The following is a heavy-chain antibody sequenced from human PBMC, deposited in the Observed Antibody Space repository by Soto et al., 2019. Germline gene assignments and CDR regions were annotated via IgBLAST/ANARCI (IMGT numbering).Heavy chain of an antibody. Sequence: QVQLVQSGAEVKKPGASVKVSCKASGYTFTSYAMQWVRQAPGQRLEWMGWINAGNGNTKYSQKFQGRVTITTDTSASTDSMELSSLRSEDTAVYYCARDLGGWTDYWGQGTLVTVSS. J-gene: IGHJ4*02. D-gene: IGHD6-19*01. CDR3: ARDLGGWTDY. V-gene: IGHV1-3*01. CDR1: GYTFTSYA. CDR2: INAGNGNT.